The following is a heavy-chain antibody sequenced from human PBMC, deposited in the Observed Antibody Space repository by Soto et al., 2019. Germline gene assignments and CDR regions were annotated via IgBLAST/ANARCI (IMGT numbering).Heavy chain of an antibody. V-gene: IGHV4-30-4*01. CDR1: GGSISSGNYY. CDR3: STMGTPATGLYFFDY. J-gene: IGHJ4*02. CDR2: ISYSGST. D-gene: IGHD2-15*01. Sequence: SETLSVTCTVSGGSISSGNYYWSWIRQPPGKGLEWIGFISYSGSTYYSTSLKSRVTISVDTSKSQFSLNLSFVTAADTSVYYCSTMGTPATGLYFFDYWGQGSLVTVS.